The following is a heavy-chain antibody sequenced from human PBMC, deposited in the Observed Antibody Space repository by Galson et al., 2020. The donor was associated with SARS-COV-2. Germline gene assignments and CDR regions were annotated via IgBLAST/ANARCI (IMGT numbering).Heavy chain of an antibody. D-gene: IGHD6-19*01. CDR1: GFSLTTSGMC. J-gene: IGHJ4*02. V-gene: IGHV2-70*11. CDR3: ARIDSSGCRGNY. Sequence: ESGPTLVKPTQTLTLTCTFSGFSLTTSGMCAGWIRQPPGKALEWLARIDWDDDEYYSASLKTRLTISKDTSKNQVVLTMTNMDPVDTATYYCARIDSSGCRGNYWGQGTLVTVSS. CDR2: IDWDDDE.